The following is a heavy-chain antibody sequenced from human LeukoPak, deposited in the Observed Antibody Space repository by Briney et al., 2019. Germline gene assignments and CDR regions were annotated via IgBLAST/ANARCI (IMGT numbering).Heavy chain of an antibody. CDR2: ISYDGSNK. CDR1: GFTFSSYA. J-gene: IGHJ4*02. D-gene: IGHD3-10*01. Sequence: GGSLRLSCAASGFTFSSYAMHWVRQAPGKGLEWVAVISYDGSNKYYADSVKGRFTISRDNSKNTLYLQMNSLRAEDTAVYYCARDKGREYFDYWGQGTLVTVSS. V-gene: IGHV3-30-3*01. CDR3: ARDKGREYFDY.